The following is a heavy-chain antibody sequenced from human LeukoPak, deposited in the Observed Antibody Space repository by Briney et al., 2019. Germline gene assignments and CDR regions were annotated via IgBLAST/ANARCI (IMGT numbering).Heavy chain of an antibody. CDR3: ARGYGGNTWFDP. CDR1: GGSFSGYY. D-gene: IGHD4/OR15-4a*01. Sequence: SETLSLTCAVYGGSFSGYYWSWIRQPPGKGLEWIGEINHSGSTNYNPSLKSRVTISVDTSKNQFSLKLSSVTAADTAVYYCARGYGGNTWFDPRGQGTLVTVSS. CDR2: INHSGST. V-gene: IGHV4-34*01. J-gene: IGHJ5*02.